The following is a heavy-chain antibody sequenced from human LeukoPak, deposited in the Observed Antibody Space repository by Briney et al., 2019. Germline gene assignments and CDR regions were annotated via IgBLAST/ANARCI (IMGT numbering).Heavy chain of an antibody. CDR3: AIMHPYYDGSGYWVQ. CDR2: ISTSGGSS. V-gene: IGHV3-23*01. D-gene: IGHD3-22*01. Sequence: PGGSLRLSCAASGFTFSNSAMSWVRQAPGKGLEWVSGISTSGGSSSYADSVKGRFTISRDNPRNTLYMEMNSLRAEDTALYYCAIMHPYYDGSGYWVQWGQGTLVTVSS. CDR1: GFTFSNSA. J-gene: IGHJ4*02.